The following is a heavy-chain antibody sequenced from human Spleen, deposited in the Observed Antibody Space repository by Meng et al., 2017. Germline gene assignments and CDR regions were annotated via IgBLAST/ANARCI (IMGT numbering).Heavy chain of an antibody. CDR2: IYYSGST. CDR1: GGSISSGGYY. D-gene: IGHD3-22*01. V-gene: IGHV4-31*03. CDR3: ARVVNYYDRGYFDY. J-gene: IGHJ4*02. Sequence: SETLSLTCTVSGGSISSGGYYWSWIRQHPEKGLEWIGYIYYSGSTYYNPSLKSRVTISVDTSKNQFSLKLSSVTAADTAVYYCARVVNYYDRGYFDYWGQGTLVTVSS.